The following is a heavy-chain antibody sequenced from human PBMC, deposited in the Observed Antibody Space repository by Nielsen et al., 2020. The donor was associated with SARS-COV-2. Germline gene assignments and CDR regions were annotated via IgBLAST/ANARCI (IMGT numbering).Heavy chain of an antibody. CDR2: IYPGDSET. CDR1: GYSFTNYW. J-gene: IGHJ4*02. V-gene: IGHV5-51*01. D-gene: IGHD3/OR15-3a*01. CDR3: ARQGLRSPETDY. Sequence: GESLKISCQGSGYSFTNYWIGWVRQMPGRGLEWMGIIYPGDSETRYSPSFKDQVTMSVDKSINTAYLLWSSLKASDTAIYYCARQGLRSPETDYWGQGTLVTVSS.